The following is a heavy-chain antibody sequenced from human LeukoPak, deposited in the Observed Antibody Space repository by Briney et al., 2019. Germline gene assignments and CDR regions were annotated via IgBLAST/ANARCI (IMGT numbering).Heavy chain of an antibody. CDR1: GFTFSSYG. J-gene: IGHJ4*02. CDR2: IRYDGSNK. V-gene: IGHV3-30*02. CDR3: AKGRAPYYYDSSAQGFDY. Sequence: PGGSLRLSCAASGFTFSSYGMHWVRQAPGKGLEWVAFIRYDGSNKYYADSVKGRFTISRDNSKNTLYLQMNSLRAEDTAVYYCAKGRAPYYYDSSAQGFDYWGQGTLVTVSS. D-gene: IGHD3-22*01.